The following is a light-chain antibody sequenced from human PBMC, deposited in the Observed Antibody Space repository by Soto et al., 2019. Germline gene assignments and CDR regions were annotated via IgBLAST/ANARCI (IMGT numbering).Light chain of an antibody. CDR2: GAS. Sequence: DIVMTQSPATLSVSPGERATLSCRASQSVSSNLAWYQQKPGQAPRLLIYGASTRATGIPARFSGSGSGTEFTLTISSLQSEDFAVYYCQQYNNWPLTFGQGTNVEIK. CDR1: QSVSSN. J-gene: IGKJ1*01. CDR3: QQYNNWPLT. V-gene: IGKV3-15*01.